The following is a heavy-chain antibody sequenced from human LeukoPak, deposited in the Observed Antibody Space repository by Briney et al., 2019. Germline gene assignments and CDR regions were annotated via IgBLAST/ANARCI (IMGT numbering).Heavy chain of an antibody. CDR3: ARVPYGSGSAAFDI. CDR2: IWYDGSNK. Sequence: GGSLRSSWAALGLTFSTYGMHGVGRAPAKGLEGGAVIWYDGSNKYYADSVKGRFTISRDNSKNTLYLQMNSLRAEDTAVYYCARVPYGSGSAAFDIWGQGTMVTVSS. V-gene: IGHV3-33*01. D-gene: IGHD3-10*01. CDR1: GLTFSTYG. J-gene: IGHJ3*02.